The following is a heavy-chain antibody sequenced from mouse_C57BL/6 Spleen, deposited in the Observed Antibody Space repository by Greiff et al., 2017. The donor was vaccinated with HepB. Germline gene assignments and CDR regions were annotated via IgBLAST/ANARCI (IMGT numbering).Heavy chain of an antibody. CDR2: ISGGGGNT. V-gene: IGHV5-9*01. Sequence: DVMLVESGGGLVKPGGSLKLSCAASGFTFSSYTMSWVRQTPEKRLEWVATISGGGGNTYYPDSVKGRFTISRDNAKNTLYLQMSSLRSEDTALYYCARPFYFYAMDYWGQGTSVTVSS. CDR1: GFTFSSYT. CDR3: ARPFYFYAMDY. J-gene: IGHJ4*01. D-gene: IGHD2-1*01.